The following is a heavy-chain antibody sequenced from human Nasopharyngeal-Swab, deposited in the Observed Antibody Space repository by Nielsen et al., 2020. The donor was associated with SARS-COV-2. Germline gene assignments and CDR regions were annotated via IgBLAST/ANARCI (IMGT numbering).Heavy chain of an antibody. D-gene: IGHD3-3*01. CDR3: ARFPRYDLYSFQSEYFQK. V-gene: IGHV3-23*01. Sequence: GGSLRLSCAASGFTFRSYAMGWARQAPGKGLEGVSGISGGGGSTYYADSVKGRFTISRDNYNSKNTVDLQMNSLRAEDTAVYYCARFPRYDLYSFQSEYFQKWGQGTLVTVSS. CDR1: GFTFRSYA. J-gene: IGHJ1*01. CDR2: ISGGGGST.